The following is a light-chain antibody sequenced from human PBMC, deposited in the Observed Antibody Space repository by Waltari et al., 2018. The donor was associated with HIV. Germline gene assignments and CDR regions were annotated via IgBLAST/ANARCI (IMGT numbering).Light chain of an antibody. CDR3: AAWDDSLNGLL. J-gene: IGLJ2*01. Sequence: QSVLTQPPSASGTPGQGVTISCSGSSSNIGRKAVNWYRQRPGTAPKVLIYSNNQRPSGVPDRFSGSKSGTSASLAISGLQSEDDADYYCAAWDDSLNGLLFGGGTKLTVL. V-gene: IGLV1-44*01. CDR1: SSNIGRKA. CDR2: SNN.